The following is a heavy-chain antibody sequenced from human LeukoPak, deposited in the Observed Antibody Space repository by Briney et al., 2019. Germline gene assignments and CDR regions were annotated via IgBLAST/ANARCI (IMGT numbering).Heavy chain of an antibody. Sequence: PGGSLRLSCAASGFTFSSYSMNWVRQAPGKGLEWVPSISSSSSYIYYADSVKGRFTISRDNAKNSLYLQMNSLRAEDTAVYYCARDQYYDSSGPSSYMDVWGKGTTVTVSS. J-gene: IGHJ6*03. V-gene: IGHV3-21*01. CDR1: GFTFSSYS. CDR3: ARDQYYDSSGPSSYMDV. CDR2: ISSSSSYI. D-gene: IGHD3-22*01.